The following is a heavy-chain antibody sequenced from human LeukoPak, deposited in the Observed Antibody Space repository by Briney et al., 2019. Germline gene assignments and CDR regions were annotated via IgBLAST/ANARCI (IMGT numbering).Heavy chain of an antibody. CDR1: GFTFSSYA. J-gene: IGHJ6*03. CDR2: ISYDGSNK. D-gene: IGHD1-26*01. Sequence: GGSLRLSCAASGFTFSSYAMHWVRQAPGKGLEWVAVISYDGSNKYYADSVKGRFTISRDNSKNTLFLQMNSLRAEDTALYYCARDQVGATAYYYYYYMDVWGKGTTVTVSS. V-gene: IGHV3-30*04. CDR3: ARDQVGATAYYYYYYMDV.